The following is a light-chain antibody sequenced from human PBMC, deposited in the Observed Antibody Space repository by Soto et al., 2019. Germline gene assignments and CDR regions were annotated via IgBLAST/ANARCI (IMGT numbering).Light chain of an antibody. J-gene: IGLJ2*01. CDR1: SSNIGNNY. CDR2: DTN. V-gene: IGLV1-51*01. Sequence: QSVLTQPPSVSAAPRQKVTISCSGSSSNIGNNYVSWYQQLPGAAPKLLIYDTNKRPSGIPDRFSGSKSGTSATLAITGLQTGDEADYYCGTWDDSLRGGVFGGGTKLTVL. CDR3: GTWDDSLRGGV.